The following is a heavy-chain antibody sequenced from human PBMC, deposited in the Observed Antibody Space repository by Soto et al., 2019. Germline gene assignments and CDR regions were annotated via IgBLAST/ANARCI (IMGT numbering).Heavy chain of an antibody. CDR1: GFTFSSYG. J-gene: IGHJ6*03. CDR2: IWYDVSTK. V-gene: IGHV3-33*01. Sequence: ESGGGVVQPGRSLRLSCAASGFTFSSYGMHWVRQAPGKGLEWVAVIWYDVSTKYYADSVKGRFTISRDNSKNTLYLQMTTERAEDPAVYYRASEFRIAAAGTHYSDSYTDVWGNGTTVTASS. D-gene: IGHD6-13*01. CDR3: ASEFRIAAAGTHYSDSYTDV.